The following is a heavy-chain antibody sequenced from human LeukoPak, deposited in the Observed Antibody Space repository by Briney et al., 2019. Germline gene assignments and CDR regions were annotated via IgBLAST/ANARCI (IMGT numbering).Heavy chain of an antibody. J-gene: IGHJ3*02. Sequence: ASVKVSCKASGGTFSSYIITWVRQAPGQGLEWMGRIIPIFGTPDYAQKFQGRVTITADESTSTAYMELRSLRSDDTAVYYCARLPGILRAFDIWGQGTMVTVSS. CDR3: ARLPGILRAFDI. CDR2: IIPIFGTP. V-gene: IGHV1-69*13. D-gene: IGHD3-10*01. CDR1: GGTFSSYI.